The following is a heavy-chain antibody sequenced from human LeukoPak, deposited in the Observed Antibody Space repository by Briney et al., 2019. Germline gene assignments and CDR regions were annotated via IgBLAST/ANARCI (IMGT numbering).Heavy chain of an antibody. J-gene: IGHJ6*02. CDR2: INPSGGST. D-gene: IGHD3-10*01. V-gene: IGHV1-46*01. CDR3: ARVRDDDYYYGMDV. Sequence: ASVKVSCKASGYTFTSYYMHWVRQAPGQGLEWMGIINPSGGSTSYAQKFQGRVTMIRDTSISTAYMELSRLRSDDTAVYYCARVRDDDYYYGMDVWGQGTTVTVSS. CDR1: GYTFTSYY.